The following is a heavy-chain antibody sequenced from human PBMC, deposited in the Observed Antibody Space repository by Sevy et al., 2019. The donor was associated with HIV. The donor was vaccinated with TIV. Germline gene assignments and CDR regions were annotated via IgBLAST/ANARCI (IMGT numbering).Heavy chain of an antibody. CDR1: GFTFSAYW. D-gene: IGHD3-16*01. Sequence: GGSLRLSCAASGFTFSAYWMNWVRQAPGKGLEWVANIKSDGSDKHYVDSLEGRFTISRDNAKNSLYLQMNSLSVEDTAVYYCAQETVGRFDAWGQGTLVTVSS. J-gene: IGHJ4*02. V-gene: IGHV3-7*01. CDR3: AQETVGRFDA. CDR2: IKSDGSDK.